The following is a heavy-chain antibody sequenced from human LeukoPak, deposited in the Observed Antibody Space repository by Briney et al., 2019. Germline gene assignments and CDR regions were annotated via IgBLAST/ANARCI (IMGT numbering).Heavy chain of an antibody. CDR2: INPSGDST. D-gene: IGHD2-21*02. CDR3: ASVLYCGADCYSGRFFFDY. J-gene: IGHJ4*02. V-gene: IGHV1-46*01. Sequence: ASVKVSCKASGYTFTSYDMHWVRQAPGQGLEWMGIINPSGDSTSNAQKFQGRVTMTRDTSTSTVYMELSSLRSEDTAVYYCASVLYCGADCYSGRFFFDYWGQRTLVTVSS. CDR1: GYTFTSYD.